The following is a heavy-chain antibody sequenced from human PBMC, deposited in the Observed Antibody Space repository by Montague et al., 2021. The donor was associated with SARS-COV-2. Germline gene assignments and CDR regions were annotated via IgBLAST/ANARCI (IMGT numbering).Heavy chain of an antibody. V-gene: IGHV4-39*01. CDR1: GGSISSSSYY. J-gene: IGHJ4*02. CDR3: ARAESQRLRVYLDYFDY. CDR2: IYYSGST. D-gene: IGHD2-2*01. Sequence: SETLSLTCTVSGGSISSSSYYWGWIRQPPGKGLEWIGYIYYSGSTYYNPSLKSRVTISVDTSKNQFSLKLSSVTAADTAVYYCARAESQRLRVYLDYFDYWGQGTLVTVSS.